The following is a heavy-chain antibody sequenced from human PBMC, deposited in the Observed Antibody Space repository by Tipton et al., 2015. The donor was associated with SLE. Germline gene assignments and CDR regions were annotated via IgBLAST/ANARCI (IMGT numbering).Heavy chain of an antibody. CDR3: ASITMVQGPNKATWFVS. CDR1: GGSFSGTY. J-gene: IGHJ4*02. Sequence: TLSLTCAVYGGSFSGTYWPLVPRPPRIELSWTRRIKHSWSTTYNPSLKSRVTISVDTSKNQFSLKLSSVTAADTAVYYCASITMVQGPNKATWFVSRGQGPPVTVAS. D-gene: IGHD3-10*01. CDR2: IKHSWST. V-gene: IGHV4-34*01.